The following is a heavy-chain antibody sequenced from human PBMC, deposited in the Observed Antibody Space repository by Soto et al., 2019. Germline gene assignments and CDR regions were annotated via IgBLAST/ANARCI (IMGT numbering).Heavy chain of an antibody. CDR3: AKGLSQLVTLFDY. CDR1: GFTFSSYA. CDR2: ISGSGGST. D-gene: IGHD6-6*01. Sequence: GGSLRLSWAASGFTFSSYAMSWVRQAPGKGLEWVSAISGSGGSTYYADSVKGRFTISRDNSKNTLYLQMNSLRAEDTAVYYCAKGLSQLVTLFDYWGQGTLVTVSS. J-gene: IGHJ4*02. V-gene: IGHV3-23*01.